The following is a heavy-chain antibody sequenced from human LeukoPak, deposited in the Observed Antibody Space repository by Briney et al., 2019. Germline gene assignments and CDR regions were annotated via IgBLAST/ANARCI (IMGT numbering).Heavy chain of an antibody. D-gene: IGHD2-15*01. J-gene: IGHJ4*02. CDR1: GGSI. V-gene: IGHV4-4*07. CDR2: IFTSGII. CDR3: ARVTRYCSGAVCYSMMDY. Sequence: RASETLSLTCTVSGGSIWSWIRQSAGKGLEWIGRIFTSGIIDYNPSLKSRVTMSLDASKTQFSLKLSSVTAADTAVYYCARVTRYCSGAVCYSMMDYWGQGTLVTVSP.